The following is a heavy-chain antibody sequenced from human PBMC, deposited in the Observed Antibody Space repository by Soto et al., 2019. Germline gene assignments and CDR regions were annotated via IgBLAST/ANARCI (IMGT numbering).Heavy chain of an antibody. CDR3: APRPPLDISYAVFEY. CDR2: INEDGSEM. CDR1: GITLSNLW. V-gene: IGHV3-7*02. J-gene: IGHJ4*02. D-gene: IGHD2-2*01. Sequence: EVHLVESGGDLVQPGGSLRLSCAVSGITLSNLWMTWLRQAPGRGLEWVANINEDGSEMYYVDSVKGRFSISRDNTKSSLYLQMNTLRVDDTAVYYCAPRPPLDISYAVFEYWGQGTQVTVSS.